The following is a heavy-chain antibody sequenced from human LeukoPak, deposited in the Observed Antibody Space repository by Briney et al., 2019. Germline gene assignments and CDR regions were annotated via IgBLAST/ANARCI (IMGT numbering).Heavy chain of an antibody. Sequence: ASVTVSFKTSVYSFTDYYMHWVRQAPGQGLEWMGWINPNRGGTSSAQMFQGRVTMTRDTSISTVYMEVSWLTSDDTAIYYCARADRLHGGPYLIGPWGQGTLVTVSS. CDR2: INPNRGGT. J-gene: IGHJ5*02. V-gene: IGHV1-2*02. CDR1: VYSFTDYY. CDR3: ARADRLHGGPYLIGP. D-gene: IGHD2-21*01.